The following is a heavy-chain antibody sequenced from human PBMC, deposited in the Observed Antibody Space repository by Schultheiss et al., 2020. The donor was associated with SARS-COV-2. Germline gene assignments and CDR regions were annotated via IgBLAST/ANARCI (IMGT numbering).Heavy chain of an antibody. V-gene: IGHV1-18*01. CDR3: ARDERTEGGVSYYGMDV. CDR1: GYTFTSYG. D-gene: IGHD2-15*01. Sequence: ASVKVSCKASGYTFTSYGISWVRQAPGQGLEWMGWISAYNGNTNHVQKFQGRVTMTTDTSTSTAYMELRSLRSDDTAVYYCARDERTEGGVSYYGMDVWGQGTTVTVSS. CDR2: ISAYNGNT. J-gene: IGHJ6*02.